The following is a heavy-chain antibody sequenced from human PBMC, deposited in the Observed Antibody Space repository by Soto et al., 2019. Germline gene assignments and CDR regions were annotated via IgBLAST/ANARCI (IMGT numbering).Heavy chain of an antibody. CDR3: ARGGQDFWSGPFAY. CDR2: IDNSGST. J-gene: IGHJ4*02. CDR1: GGSISNYF. V-gene: IGHV4-4*07. Sequence: NPSETLSLTCTVSGGSISNYFCNWIRQPAGKGLEWIGRIDNSGSTNYNPSLKSRITMSADTSRNQFSLKLNSVTAADTAVYYCARGGQDFWSGPFAYWGQGALVTVSS. D-gene: IGHD3-3*01.